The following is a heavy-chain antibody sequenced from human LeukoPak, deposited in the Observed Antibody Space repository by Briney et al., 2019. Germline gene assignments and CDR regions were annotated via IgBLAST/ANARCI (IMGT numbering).Heavy chain of an antibody. Sequence: GGSLRLSCAASGFTFSSYSMNWVRQAPGKGLEWVSSISSSSYIYYADSVKGRFTISRDNSKSTLYLQMNSLRAEDTAVYYCAKDPDGVTAPAYWGQGTLVTVSS. CDR1: GFTFSSYS. J-gene: IGHJ4*02. CDR3: AKDPDGVTAPAY. V-gene: IGHV3-21*01. CDR2: ISSSSYI. D-gene: IGHD2-21*02.